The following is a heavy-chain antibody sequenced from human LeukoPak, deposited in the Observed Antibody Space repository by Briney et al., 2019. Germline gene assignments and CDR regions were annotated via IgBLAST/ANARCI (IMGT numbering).Heavy chain of an antibody. Sequence: SETLSLTCTVSGGSISSYYWSWIRQPAGKGLKWIGRIYTSGSTNYNPSLKSRVTRSVDTSKNQFSPKLSSVTAADTAVYYCARTSPEYYFDYWGQGTLVTVSS. CDR3: ARTSPEYYFDY. CDR1: GGSISSYY. J-gene: IGHJ4*02. V-gene: IGHV4-4*07. CDR2: IYTSGST.